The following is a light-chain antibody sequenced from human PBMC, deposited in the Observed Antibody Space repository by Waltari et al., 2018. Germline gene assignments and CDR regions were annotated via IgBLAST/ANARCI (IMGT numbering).Light chain of an antibody. CDR1: SSNIGSYDL. CDR3: CSYAGDNTFL. Sequence: QSALTQPASVSGSPGQSITISCTGTSSNIGSYDLISWYQQRPGKAPKLIIYEATKRSSGCSDRFSASTSGNTASLTISGLLPEDESDYYCCSYAGDNTFLFGSGTKVTV. V-gene: IGLV2-23*01. CDR2: EAT. J-gene: IGLJ1*01.